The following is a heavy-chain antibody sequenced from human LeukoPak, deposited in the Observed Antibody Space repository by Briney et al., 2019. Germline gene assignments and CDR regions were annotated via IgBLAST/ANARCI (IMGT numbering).Heavy chain of an antibody. Sequence: SGTLSLTCAVSGGSISSSNWWSWVRQPPGKGLEWIGEIYHSGSTNYNPSLKSRVTISVDKSKNQFSLKLSSVTDADTAVYYCARDGVVVPAAMYNYYYGMDVWGQGTTVTVSS. J-gene: IGHJ6*02. CDR3: ARDGVVVPAAMYNYYYGMDV. V-gene: IGHV4-4*02. CDR2: IYHSGST. CDR1: GGSISSSNW. D-gene: IGHD2-2*01.